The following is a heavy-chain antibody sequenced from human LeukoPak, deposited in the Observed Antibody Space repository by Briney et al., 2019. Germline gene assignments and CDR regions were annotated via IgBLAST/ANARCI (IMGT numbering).Heavy chain of an antibody. CDR3: TISNQARDASGYLGDGY. Sequence: PGGSLRLSCAASGCTFSSCWMNWVRQPPGKGLEWVASITQDGNEKSYVDSVKGRFTISRDNSKNSLYLQMNSLRAEDTAMYYCTISNQARDASGYLGDGYWGQGTLVTVSS. J-gene: IGHJ4*02. CDR1: GCTFSSCW. D-gene: IGHD3-22*01. CDR2: ITQDGNEK. V-gene: IGHV3-7*01.